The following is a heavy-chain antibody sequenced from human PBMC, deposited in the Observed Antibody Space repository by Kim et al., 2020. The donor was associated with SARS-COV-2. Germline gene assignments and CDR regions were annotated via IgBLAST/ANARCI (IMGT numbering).Heavy chain of an antibody. CDR1: GFTFSSYE. J-gene: IGHJ4*02. Sequence: GGSLRLSCAASGFTFSSYEMNWVRQAPGKGLEWVSYISSSGSTIYYADSVKGRFTISRDNAKNSLYLQMNSLRAEDTAVYYCARGGGDYYGSGSLLVFDYWGQGTLVTVSS. D-gene: IGHD3-10*01. V-gene: IGHV3-48*03. CDR2: ISSSGSTI. CDR3: ARGGGDYYGSGSLLVFDY.